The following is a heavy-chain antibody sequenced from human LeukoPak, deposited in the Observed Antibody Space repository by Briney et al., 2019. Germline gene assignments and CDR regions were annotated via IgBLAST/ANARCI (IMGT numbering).Heavy chain of an antibody. J-gene: IGHJ3*02. CDR1: GYTFTGYY. V-gene: IGHV1-2*02. CDR3: ARDEFGERAFDI. Sequence: ASVKVSCKASGYTFTGYYMHWVRQAPGQGLEWMGWINPNSGGTNYAQKFQGRVTMTRDTSISTAYMELSRLRSDDTAVYYCARDEFGERAFDIWGQRTMVTVSS. CDR2: INPNSGGT. D-gene: IGHD3-10*01.